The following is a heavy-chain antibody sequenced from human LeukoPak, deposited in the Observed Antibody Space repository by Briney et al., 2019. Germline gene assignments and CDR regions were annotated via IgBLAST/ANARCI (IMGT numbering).Heavy chain of an antibody. CDR2: IYYSGST. J-gene: IGHJ4*02. CDR3: ASHKRGQWLVPYY. Sequence: SETLSLTCTVSGGSISSYYWGWIRQPPGKGLEWIGSIYYSGSTYYNPSLKSRVTISVDTSKNQFSLKLSSVTAADTAVYYCASHKRGQWLVPYYWGQGTLVTVSS. CDR1: GGSISSYY. V-gene: IGHV4-39*01. D-gene: IGHD6-19*01.